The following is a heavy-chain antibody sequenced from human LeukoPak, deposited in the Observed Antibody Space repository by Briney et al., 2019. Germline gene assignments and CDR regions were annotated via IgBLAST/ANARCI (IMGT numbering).Heavy chain of an antibody. V-gene: IGHV4-39*01. CDR1: GGFISSSGYC. CDR2: IVQSANI. J-gene: IGHJ4*02. D-gene: IGHD3-22*01. Sequence: SETLSLTCTVSGGFISSSGYCWGWIRQPPGKGLEWIGNIVQSANIYYNPSLKSRVAISVDTSKNQFSLKLSSVTAADTAVYYRARGRRTYYYDSSGYYPPDYWGQGTLVTVSS. CDR3: ARGRRTYYYDSSGYYPPDY.